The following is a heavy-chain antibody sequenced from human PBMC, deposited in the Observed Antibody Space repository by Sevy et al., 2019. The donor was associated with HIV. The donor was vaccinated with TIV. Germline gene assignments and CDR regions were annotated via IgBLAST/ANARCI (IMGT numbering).Heavy chain of an antibody. V-gene: IGHV3-33*01. D-gene: IGHD3-9*01. Sequence: GGSLRLSCAASGFTFSSYGMHWVRQAPGKGLEWVAVIWYDGSNKYYADSVKGGLTISRDKSKNRLSLQMNSRRAEDTAVYYCAREDYDILTGYRGYYYYGMDVWGQGTTVTVSS. CDR1: GFTFSSYG. J-gene: IGHJ6*02. CDR2: IWYDGSNK. CDR3: AREDYDILTGYRGYYYYGMDV.